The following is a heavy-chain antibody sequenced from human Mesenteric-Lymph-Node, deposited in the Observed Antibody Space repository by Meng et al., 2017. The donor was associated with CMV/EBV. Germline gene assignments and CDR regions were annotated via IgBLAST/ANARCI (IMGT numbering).Heavy chain of an antibody. D-gene: IGHD3-3*01. CDR2: IWYDGSNK. Sequence: SCAASGFTFSSYDMHWVRQAPGKGLEWVAVIWYDGSNKYYADSVKGRFTISRDNSKNTLYLQMNSLRAEDTAVYYCATHPFALASLDNWGQGTLVTVSS. CDR3: ATHPFALASLDN. J-gene: IGHJ4*02. CDR1: GFTFSSYD. V-gene: IGHV3-33*01.